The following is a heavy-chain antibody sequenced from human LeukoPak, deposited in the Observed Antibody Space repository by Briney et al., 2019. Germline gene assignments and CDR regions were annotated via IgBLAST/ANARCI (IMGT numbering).Heavy chain of an antibody. Sequence: GGSLRLSYAASGFKFDDYAMHWVRQAPGKGLEWVSGISWSSGNIGYADSVKGRFTISRDNAKNSLYLQMNSLRAEDTAVYYCAKFYQYQPPVPFDIWGQGTMVTVSS. J-gene: IGHJ3*02. V-gene: IGHV3-9*01. CDR3: AKFYQYQPPVPFDI. CDR1: GFKFDDYA. CDR2: ISWSSGNI. D-gene: IGHD2-2*01.